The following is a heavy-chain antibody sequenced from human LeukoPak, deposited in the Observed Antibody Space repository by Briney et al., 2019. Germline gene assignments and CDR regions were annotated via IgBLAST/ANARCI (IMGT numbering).Heavy chain of an antibody. V-gene: IGHV3-53*01. CDR3: AREEGYCSGGSCWGLDP. CDR2: IYSGGST. J-gene: IGHJ5*02. D-gene: IGHD2-15*01. Sequence: GGSLRLSCAASGFTFSSNYVSWVRQAPGKGLEWVSVIYSGGSTFYADSVKGRFTLSRDNSKNTLYLQMNSLRAEDTAVYYCAREEGYCSGGSCWGLDPWGQGALVTVSS. CDR1: GFTFSSNY.